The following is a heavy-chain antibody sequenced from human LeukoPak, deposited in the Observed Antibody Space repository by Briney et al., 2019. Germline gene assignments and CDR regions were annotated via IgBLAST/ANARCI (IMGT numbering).Heavy chain of an antibody. V-gene: IGHV4-28*01. J-gene: IGHJ3*02. Sequence: SETLSLTCDVSAFSLSASNLWGWIRPPPGRGLEGIAYMRYDGKTHYNPPLESRVTMSLDTSKSQFSLKLTSATAMDTAVYYCARLIAGTYESFEIWGAGTMVTVSS. D-gene: IGHD3-10*01. CDR2: MRYDGKT. CDR3: ARLIAGTYESFEI. CDR1: AFSLSASNL.